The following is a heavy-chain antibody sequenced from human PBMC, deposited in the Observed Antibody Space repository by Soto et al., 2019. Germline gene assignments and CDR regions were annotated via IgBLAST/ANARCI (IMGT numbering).Heavy chain of an antibody. CDR3: ARSYSGYDQDFAD. CDR2: VVPMFGIP. J-gene: IGHJ4*02. Sequence: ASVKVSCKSSGDTFISYAISWVRQAPGQGLEWMGGVVPMFGIPNYAQKFQGRVTIIADESTSTAYLELSSLKASDTAMYYCARSYSGYDQDFADWGQGSLVTVSS. D-gene: IGHD5-12*01. CDR1: GDTFISYA. V-gene: IGHV1-69*13.